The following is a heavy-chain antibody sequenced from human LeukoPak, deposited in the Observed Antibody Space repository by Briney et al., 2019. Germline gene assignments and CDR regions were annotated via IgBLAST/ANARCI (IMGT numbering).Heavy chain of an antibody. D-gene: IGHD3-22*01. J-gene: IGHJ4*02. V-gene: IGHV4-4*02. CDR1: GVSISSSNW. CDR2: IYHSGST. CDR3: AREDYYDSSGYFCH. Sequence: SETLSLTCAVSGVSISSSNWWSWVRQPPGKGLEWIGEIYHSGSTNYNPSLKSRVTISVDKSKNQFSLKLSSVTAADTAVNYCAREDYYDSSGYFCHWGQGTLVTVSS.